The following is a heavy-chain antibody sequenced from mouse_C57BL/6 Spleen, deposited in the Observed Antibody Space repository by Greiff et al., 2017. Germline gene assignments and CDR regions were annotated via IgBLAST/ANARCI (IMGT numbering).Heavy chain of an antibody. V-gene: IGHV14-4*01. Sequence: EVQLQQSGAELVRPGASVKLSCTASGSNIKDDYMHWVKQRPEQGLEWIGWIDPENGDTEYAAKFQGKATISADTSSNTAYLQLSSLTSEDTAVYYCTTQLLEDAMDYWGQGTSVTVSA. CDR2: IDPENGDT. D-gene: IGHD2-1*01. CDR1: GSNIKDDY. J-gene: IGHJ4*01. CDR3: TTQLLEDAMDY.